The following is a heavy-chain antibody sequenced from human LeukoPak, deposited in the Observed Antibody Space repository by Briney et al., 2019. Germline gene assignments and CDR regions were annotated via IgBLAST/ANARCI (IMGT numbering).Heavy chain of an antibody. Sequence: PSGGSLRLSCAASGFIFSSYWMSWVRQAPGKGLEWVANIKQDGSEKYYVDSVKGRFTISRDNAKNSLYLQMNSLRAEDTAVYYCARVNGGSHDYWGQGTLVTVSS. CDR1: GFIFSSYW. V-gene: IGHV3-7*01. CDR3: ARVNGGSHDY. J-gene: IGHJ4*02. D-gene: IGHD2-8*01. CDR2: IKQDGSEK.